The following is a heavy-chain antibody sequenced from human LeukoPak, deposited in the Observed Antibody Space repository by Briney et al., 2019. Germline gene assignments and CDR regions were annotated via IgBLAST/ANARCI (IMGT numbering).Heavy chain of an antibody. D-gene: IGHD3-10*01. J-gene: IGHJ4*02. CDR2: IKQDESEK. CDR3: AKSGLGGLDY. Sequence: PGGSLRLSCAASGFTFTNYWMSWVRQAPGKGLEWVANIKQDESEKYHVDSVKGRFTISRDNAKNSLYLQMNSLRAEDTAVYYCAKSGLGGLDYWGQGTLVTVSS. CDR1: GFTFTNYW. V-gene: IGHV3-7*03.